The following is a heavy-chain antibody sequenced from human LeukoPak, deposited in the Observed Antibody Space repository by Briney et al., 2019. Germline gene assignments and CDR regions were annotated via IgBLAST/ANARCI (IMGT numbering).Heavy chain of an antibody. V-gene: IGHV3-74*01. CDR3: AREANTAFDY. D-gene: IGHD2/OR15-2a*01. CDR2: INYDGTST. CDR1: GFTFGSYW. Sequence: GGSLRLSCVASGFTFGSYWMHWVRQAPGKGLVWVSRINYDGTSTTYADSVKGRFTVSRDNGKKTVSLQINSLRPDDTAVYYCAREANTAFDYWGQGTLITVSS. J-gene: IGHJ4*02.